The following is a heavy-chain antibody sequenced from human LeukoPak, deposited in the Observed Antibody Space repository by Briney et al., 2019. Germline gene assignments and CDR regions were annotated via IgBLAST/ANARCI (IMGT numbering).Heavy chain of an antibody. J-gene: IGHJ6*03. CDR3: ARDGVCGGDCYLPYYMDV. CDR1: GYTITGYY. V-gene: IGHV1-2*06. D-gene: IGHD2-21*02. CDR2: INPNSGGT. Sequence: ASVKVSCKASGYTITGYYMHWVRQAPGQGLGWMGRINPNSGGTNYAQKFQGRVTMTRDTSISTAYMELNRLRSDDTAVYYCARDGVCGGDCYLPYYMDVWGKGTTVTVSS.